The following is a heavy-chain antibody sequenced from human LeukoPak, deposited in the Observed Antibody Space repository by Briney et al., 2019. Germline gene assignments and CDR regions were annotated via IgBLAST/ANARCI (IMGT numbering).Heavy chain of an antibody. CDR1: GNYW. D-gene: IGHD2/OR15-2a*01. V-gene: IGHV3-74*01. J-gene: IGHJ4*02. CDR3: VSFYETY. CDR2: INSDGSWT. Sequence: GGALRLSCAASGNYWMHWVRQAPGKGLVWVSHINSDGSWTSYADSVKGRFTISKDNAENTVYLQMNSLRAEDTAVYYCVSFYETYWGRGTLVTVSS.